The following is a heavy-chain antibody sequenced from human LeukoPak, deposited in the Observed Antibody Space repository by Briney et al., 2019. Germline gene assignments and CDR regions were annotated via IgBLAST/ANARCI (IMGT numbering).Heavy chain of an antibody. CDR2: IYHRGNT. D-gene: IGHD3-16*01. Sequence: PSETLSLTCTVSGGSISSYYWSWIRQPPGKGLEWIGYIYHRGNTNYNPSLKSRVTISVDMSKNQFSLKLSSVTAADTAVYYCARLLSPTAYTTLYYFDYWGQGTLGTVSS. V-gene: IGHV4-59*12. CDR3: ARLLSPTAYTTLYYFDY. J-gene: IGHJ4*02. CDR1: GGSISSYY.